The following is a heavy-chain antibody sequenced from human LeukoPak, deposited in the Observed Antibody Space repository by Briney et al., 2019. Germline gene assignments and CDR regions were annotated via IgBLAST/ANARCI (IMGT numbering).Heavy chain of an antibody. Sequence: ASVKVSCKVSGYTLTDLSMHWVRQASGKGLEWMGGVDSDDGERLYAQKFQGRVTMTEDAFIDTAYMELSGLRSDDTAVYFCATEVGSRYFECWGQGALVTVSS. CDR2: VDSDDGER. CDR3: ATEVGSRYFEC. V-gene: IGHV1-24*01. D-gene: IGHD6-19*01. CDR1: GYTLTDLS. J-gene: IGHJ4*02.